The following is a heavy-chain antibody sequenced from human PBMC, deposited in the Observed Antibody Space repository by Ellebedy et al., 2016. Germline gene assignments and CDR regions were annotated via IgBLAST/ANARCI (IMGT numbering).Heavy chain of an antibody. CDR2: IWYDGSKK. CDR3: ARAVAGTADY. D-gene: IGHD6-19*01. V-gene: IGHV3-30*02. Sequence: GESLRISXVVSGFTFSSHGMHWVRQAPGKGLEWMTLIWYDGSKKYYADSVKGRFTISRDNSKNTLYLQMNSLRAEDTAVYYCARAVAGTADYWGQGTLVTVSS. CDR1: GFTFSSHG. J-gene: IGHJ4*02.